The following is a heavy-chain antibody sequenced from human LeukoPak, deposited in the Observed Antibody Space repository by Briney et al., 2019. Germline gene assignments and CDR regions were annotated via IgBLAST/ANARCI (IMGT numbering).Heavy chain of an antibody. D-gene: IGHD6-13*01. CDR3: AKDGSSSWSGFDY. V-gene: IGHV3-23*01. J-gene: IGHJ4*02. Sequence: GGSLRLSCAASGFTFSSYAMSWVRQAPGKGLEWVSAISGSGGSTYYADSVKGRFTISRDNSKNSLYLQMNSLRAEDTALHYCAKDGSSSWSGFDYWGQGTLVTVSS. CDR2: ISGSGGST. CDR1: GFTFSSYA.